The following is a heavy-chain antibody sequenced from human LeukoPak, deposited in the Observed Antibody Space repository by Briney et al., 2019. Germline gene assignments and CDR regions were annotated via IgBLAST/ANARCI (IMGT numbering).Heavy chain of an antibody. Sequence: GGSLRLSCAASGFTFGSYGMSWVRQAPGKGLEWVSSIGGSGYNTYYADSVKGRFTISRDNPKNTLYLQMNSPRAEDTAIYYCAKDRGDYTNWFDPWGQGTLVTVSS. D-gene: IGHD4-17*01. V-gene: IGHV3-23*01. CDR2: IGGSGYNT. CDR3: AKDRGDYTNWFDP. CDR1: GFTFGSYG. J-gene: IGHJ5*02.